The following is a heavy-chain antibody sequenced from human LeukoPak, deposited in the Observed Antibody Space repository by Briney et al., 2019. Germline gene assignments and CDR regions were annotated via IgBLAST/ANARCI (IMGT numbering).Heavy chain of an antibody. CDR2: ISASGGST. V-gene: IGHV3-23*01. Sequence: GGSLRLSCAASGFTFSNYDMTWVRQAPGKGLEWLSTISASGGSTAYADSVKGRFTISRDDSKNTLYLQMNSLRAEDTAVYYCAKRHQSGSRGSYFDYWGQGTLVTVSS. J-gene: IGHJ4*02. CDR3: AKRHQSGSRGSYFDY. CDR1: GFTFSNYD. D-gene: IGHD3-10*01.